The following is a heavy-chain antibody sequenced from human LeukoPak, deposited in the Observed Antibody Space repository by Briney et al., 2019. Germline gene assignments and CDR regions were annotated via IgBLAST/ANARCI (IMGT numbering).Heavy chain of an antibody. V-gene: IGHV3-30-3*01. CDR1: GFTFSSYA. J-gene: IGHJ4*02. CDR3: ARAPNRDGYQSPFDY. CDR2: ISFDGSNK. D-gene: IGHD5-24*01. Sequence: GGSLRLSCAASGFTFSSYAMHWVRQAPGKGLEWVAVISFDGSNKYYADSVKGRFTISRDNSKNTLYLQMNSLGAEDTAVYYCARAPNRDGYQSPFDYWGQGSLVTVSS.